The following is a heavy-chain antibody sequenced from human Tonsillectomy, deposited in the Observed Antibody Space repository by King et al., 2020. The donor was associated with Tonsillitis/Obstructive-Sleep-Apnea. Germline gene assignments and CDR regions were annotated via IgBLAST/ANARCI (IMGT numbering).Heavy chain of an antibody. CDR3: ARSRGSGRYFDY. Sequence: VQLQESGPTLVKPSETLSLTCTVSGGSISTYYWSWVRQPPERGLEWIGYIYYSGSTGYNPSLKSRVTMSLDTSNNQFSLKLTSVTAADTAVYYCARSRGSGRYFDYWGQGTLVTVSP. V-gene: IGHV4-59*01. CDR2: IYYSGST. D-gene: IGHD3-10*01. CDR1: GGSISTYY. J-gene: IGHJ4*02.